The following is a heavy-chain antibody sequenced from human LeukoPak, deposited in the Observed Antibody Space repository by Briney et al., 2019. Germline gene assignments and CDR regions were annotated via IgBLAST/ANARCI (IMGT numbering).Heavy chain of an antibody. CDR3: ARDREIYGSHYYYMDV. J-gene: IGHJ6*03. CDR2: INAGNGNT. V-gene: IGHV1-3*03. Sequence: ASVKVSCKASGYTFTSYAMHWVRQAPGQRLEWMGWINAGNGNTKYSQEFQGRVTITRDTSASTAYMELSSLRSEDMAVYYCARDREIYGSHYYYMDVWGKGTTVTVSS. CDR1: GYTFTSYA. D-gene: IGHD3-10*01.